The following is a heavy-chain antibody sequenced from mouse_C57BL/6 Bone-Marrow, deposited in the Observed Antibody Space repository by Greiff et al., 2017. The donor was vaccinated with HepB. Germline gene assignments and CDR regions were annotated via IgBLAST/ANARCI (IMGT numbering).Heavy chain of an antibody. D-gene: IGHD1-1*01. CDR3: ARQYYDGSPWFAY. J-gene: IGHJ3*01. CDR1: GFSLTSYG. V-gene: IGHV2-6-1*01. Sequence: VKLMESGPGLVAPSQSLSITCTVSGFSLTSYGVHWVRQPPGKGLEWLVVIWSDGSTTYNSALKSRLSISKDNSKSQVFLKMNSLQTDDTAMYYCARQYYDGSPWFAYWGQGTLVTVSA. CDR2: IWSDGST.